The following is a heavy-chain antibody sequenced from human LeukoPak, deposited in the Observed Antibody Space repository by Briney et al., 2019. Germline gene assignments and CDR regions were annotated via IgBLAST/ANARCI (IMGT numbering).Heavy chain of an antibody. J-gene: IGHJ5*02. Sequence: PSETLSLTCTVSGGSMGGSYWSWIRQPPGKGLEWIAYIHFSGSTNYSPSLKSRVTISVDTSKNQFSLKLSSVTAADTAVYYCAREGTAGTNLNWFDPWGQGTLVTVSS. D-gene: IGHD1-1*01. CDR3: AREGTAGTNLNWFDP. CDR2: IHFSGST. V-gene: IGHV4-59*01. CDR1: GGSMGGSY.